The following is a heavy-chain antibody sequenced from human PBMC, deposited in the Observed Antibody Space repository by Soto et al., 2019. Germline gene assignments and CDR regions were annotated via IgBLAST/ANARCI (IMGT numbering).Heavy chain of an antibody. J-gene: IGHJ4*02. CDR1: GGSFGDNY. CDR2: IYYSGST. D-gene: IGHD3-16*01. Sequence: QVHLQESGPRLVKPSETLSLTCDVSGGSFGDNYWTWIRHFPGKGLEWIGYIYYSGSTNYNPSLKSRVSISVDASKAQFSLQLTSVTAADTALDYCAAGTLGAVWTPLDHWGQGILVTVSS. V-gene: IGHV4-59*03. CDR3: AAGTLGAVWTPLDH.